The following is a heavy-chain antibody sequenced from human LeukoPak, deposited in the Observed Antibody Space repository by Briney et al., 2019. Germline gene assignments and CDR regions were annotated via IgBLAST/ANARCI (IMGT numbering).Heavy chain of an antibody. J-gene: IGHJ5*02. Sequence: ASVKVSYKASEGTFSSYAISWVRRSPGQGLEWMGWIIPMFGTANYAHKFQGIATITTDKSTSTAPMDLSSLRSEDTDVYYCGRRDPQDYQGSRPFDPWGKGTLVTVSS. V-gene: IGHV1-69*05. CDR1: EGTFSSYA. CDR3: GRRDPQDYQGSRPFDP. D-gene: IGHD3-10*01. CDR2: IIPMFGTA.